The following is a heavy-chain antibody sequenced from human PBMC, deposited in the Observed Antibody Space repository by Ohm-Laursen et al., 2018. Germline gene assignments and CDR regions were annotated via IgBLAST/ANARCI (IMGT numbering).Heavy chain of an antibody. V-gene: IGHV1-18*01. D-gene: IGHD3-10*01. CDR1: GYTFTSYG. CDR2: ISAYNGNT. CDR3: ARLWFGELYRQIDY. J-gene: IGHJ4*02. Sequence: ASVKVSCKSSGYTFTSYGISWVRQAPGQGLEWMGWISAYNGNTNYAQKLQGRATMTTDTSTSTAYMELRSLRSDDTAVYYCARLWFGELYRQIDYWGQGTLVTVSS.